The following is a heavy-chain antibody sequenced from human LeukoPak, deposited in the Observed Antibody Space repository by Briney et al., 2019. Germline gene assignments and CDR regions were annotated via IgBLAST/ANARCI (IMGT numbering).Heavy chain of an antibody. CDR3: VANGEY. J-gene: IGHJ4*02. V-gene: IGHV4-59*01. Sequence: SETLSLTCAVYGGSFSGYYWSWIRQPPGKGLEWIGYIYGSGSTDYHPSLKSRVTISVDSSLNHLSLKLTSVTPTDTAVYYCVANGEYWAQGTLVTVSS. CDR1: GGSFSGYY. CDR2: IYGSGST.